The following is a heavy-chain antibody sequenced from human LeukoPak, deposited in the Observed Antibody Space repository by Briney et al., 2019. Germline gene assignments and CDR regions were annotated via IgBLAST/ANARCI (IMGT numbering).Heavy chain of an antibody. CDR2: IKQDGSEK. CDR3: AREGYYYDSSGYFY. D-gene: IGHD3-22*01. CDR1: GFTFSSYW. V-gene: IGHV3-7*01. J-gene: IGHJ4*02. Sequence: GGSLRLSCAASGFTFSSYWMSWVRQAPGKGLEWVANIKQDGSEKYYVDSVKGRFTISRDNAKNSLYLQMNSLRAEDTAVSYCAREGYYYDSSGYFYWGQGTLVTVSS.